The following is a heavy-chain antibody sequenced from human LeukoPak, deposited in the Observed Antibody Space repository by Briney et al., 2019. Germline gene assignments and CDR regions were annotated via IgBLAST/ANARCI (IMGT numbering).Heavy chain of an antibody. Sequence: PSDTLPLTCIVCGDYISSYYWSWIRQPPGRGLAWIGYIYTCGGTHQLPPLKGRVTISSDTSKNQFPLKLSPVTAAASAVYYCARLTRLSTSPDRYYLDCWGQGAMVTVSS. CDR1: GDYISSYY. J-gene: IGHJ4*02. CDR2: IYTCGGT. CDR3: ARLTRLSTSPDRYYLDC. D-gene: IGHD6-6*01. V-gene: IGHV4-4*09.